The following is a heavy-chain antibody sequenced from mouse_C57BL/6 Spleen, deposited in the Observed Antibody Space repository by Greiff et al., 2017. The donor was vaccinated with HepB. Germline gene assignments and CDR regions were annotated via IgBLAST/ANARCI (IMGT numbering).Heavy chain of an antibody. CDR3: ARDRGRGFAY. J-gene: IGHJ3*01. CDR2: IYPGSGST. Sequence: QVQLQQPGAELVKPGASVKMSCKASGYTFTSYWITWVKQRPGQGLEWIGDIYPGSGSTNYNVKFKSKATLTVDTSSSPSCMQLSSLTSEDSAVYYCARDRGRGFAYWGQGTLVTVSA. CDR1: GYTFTSYW. V-gene: IGHV1-55*01. D-gene: IGHD3-2*01.